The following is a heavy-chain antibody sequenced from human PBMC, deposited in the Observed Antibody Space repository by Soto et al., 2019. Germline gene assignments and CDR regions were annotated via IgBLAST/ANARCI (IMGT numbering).Heavy chain of an antibody. V-gene: IGHV4-39*01. J-gene: IGHJ6*02. CDR3: ARQGYDFWSGYPLYYYYGMDV. CDR2: IYYSGST. D-gene: IGHD3-3*01. CDR1: GGSISSSSYY. Sequence: LFLTCTVSGGSISSSSYYWGWIRQPPGKGLEWIGSIYYSGSTYYNPSLKSRVTISVDTSKNQFSLKLSSVTAADTAVYYCARQGYDFWSGYPLYYYYGMDVWGQGTTVTVSS.